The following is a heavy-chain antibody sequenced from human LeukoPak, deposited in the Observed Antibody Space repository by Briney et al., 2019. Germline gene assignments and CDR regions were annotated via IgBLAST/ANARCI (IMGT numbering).Heavy chain of an antibody. D-gene: IGHD3-10*01. CDR2: ISSSSSYI. V-gene: IGHV3-21*01. CDR3: ARYGSGSYVTYGDY. J-gene: IGHJ4*02. Sequence: PGGSLRLSCASTGFTFSSYSMTWVREAPGKELEWVSSISSSSSYIYYADSVKGRFTISRDNAKNSLYLQMNSLRAEDTAVYYCARYGSGSYVTYGDYWGQGTLVTVSS. CDR1: GFTFSSYS.